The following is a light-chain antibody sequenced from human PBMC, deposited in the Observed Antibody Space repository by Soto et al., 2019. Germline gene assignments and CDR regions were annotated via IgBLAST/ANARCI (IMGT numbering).Light chain of an antibody. V-gene: IGLV1-51*02. CDR2: ENN. CDR3: GTWDSSLSAGV. Sequence: VLTPPPSMSAAPGQKVTIPCPGRSSNIGNNYVSWYQQLPGTAPKLLIYENNKRPSGIPDRFSGSKSGTSATLGITGLQTGDEADYYCGTWDSSLSAGVFGTGTKVTVL. CDR1: SSNIGNNY. J-gene: IGLJ1*01.